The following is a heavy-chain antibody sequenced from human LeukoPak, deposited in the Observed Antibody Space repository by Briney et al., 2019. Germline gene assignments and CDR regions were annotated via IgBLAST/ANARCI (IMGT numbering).Heavy chain of an antibody. CDR2: IYYSGST. D-gene: IGHD3-10*01. CDR3: ARVLLWFGGHFDY. J-gene: IGHJ4*02. Sequence: SETLSLTCTLSGGSISSGDYYWSWIRQPPGNGLEWLGYIYYSGSTYYNPPLKSRVTISVDTSKNQFSLKLSSVTAADTAVYYCARVLLWFGGHFDYWGQGTLVTVSS. V-gene: IGHV4-30-4*01. CDR1: GGSISSGDYY.